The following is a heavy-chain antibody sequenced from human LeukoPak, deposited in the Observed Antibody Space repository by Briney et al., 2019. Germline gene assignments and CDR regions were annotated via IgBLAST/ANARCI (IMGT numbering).Heavy chain of an antibody. V-gene: IGHV3-30*02. D-gene: IGHD3-10*01. Sequence: GGSLRLSCAASGFTFSTYGMHWVRQAPGKGLEWVAFIRPDGSNKYYADSVKGRFTISRDNSKNTLYLQMNSLRAEDTAVYYCAKPLILGGYYYYYMDVWGKGTTVTVSS. J-gene: IGHJ6*03. CDR1: GFTFSTYG. CDR3: AKPLILGGYYYYYMDV. CDR2: IRPDGSNK.